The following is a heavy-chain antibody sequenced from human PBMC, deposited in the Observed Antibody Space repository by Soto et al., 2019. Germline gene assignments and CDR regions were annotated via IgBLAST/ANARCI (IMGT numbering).Heavy chain of an antibody. J-gene: IGHJ4*02. CDR2: IRVYNGDR. CDR1: GHGVSNSR. Sequence: ATVKVPCRAYGHGVSNSRIRCVRQAPGQGPEWMGWIRVYNGDRNYSWKFQGRLFMTTDTSTSTAYMELRSLRSDDTAVYFCASADYVDEDYWGQGTLVTFSS. D-gene: IGHD4-17*01. V-gene: IGHV1-18*01. CDR3: ASADYVDEDY.